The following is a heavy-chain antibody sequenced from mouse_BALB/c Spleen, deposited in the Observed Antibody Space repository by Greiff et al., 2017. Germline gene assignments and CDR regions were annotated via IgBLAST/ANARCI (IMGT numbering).Heavy chain of an antibody. CDR1: GFTFSSYA. Sequence: EVQVVESGGGLVKPGGSLKLSCAASGFTFSSYAMSWVRQTPEKRLEWVASISSGGSTYYPDSVKGRFTISRDNARNILYLQMSSLRSEDTAMYYCARGRYGFDYWGQGTTLTVSS. J-gene: IGHJ2*01. D-gene: IGHD2-14*01. CDR3: ARGRYGFDY. CDR2: ISSGGST. V-gene: IGHV5-6-5*01.